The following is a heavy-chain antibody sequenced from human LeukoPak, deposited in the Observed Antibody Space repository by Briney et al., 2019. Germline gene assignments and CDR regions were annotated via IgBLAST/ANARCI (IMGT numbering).Heavy chain of an antibody. CDR1: GFTFSSYW. V-gene: IGHV3-74*01. Sequence: PGGSLRLSCAASGFTFSSYWMHWVRQAPGKGLVWGSRINSDGSSTSYADSVKGRFTISRDNAKNTLYLQMNSLRAEDTAVYYCARDTVLWFGESYDPYNWFDPWGQGTLVTVSS. CDR2: INSDGSST. J-gene: IGHJ5*02. CDR3: ARDTVLWFGESYDPYNWFDP. D-gene: IGHD3-10*01.